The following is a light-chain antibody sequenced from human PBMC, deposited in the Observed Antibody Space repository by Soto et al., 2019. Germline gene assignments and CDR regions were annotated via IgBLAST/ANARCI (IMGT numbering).Light chain of an antibody. V-gene: IGKV3-11*01. CDR1: QSISRY. Sequence: EIVLIQSPATLSLSPGERATLSCRASQSISRYLAWYQQKPGQAPRLLIYDASNRATGIPARFSGSGSGTDFTLTISSLEPEDFAVYYCQQRSNWPTFGGGTKVEIK. CDR2: DAS. CDR3: QQRSNWPT. J-gene: IGKJ4*01.